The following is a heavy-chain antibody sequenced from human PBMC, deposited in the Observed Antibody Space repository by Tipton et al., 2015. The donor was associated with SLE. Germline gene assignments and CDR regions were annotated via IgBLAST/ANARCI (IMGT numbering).Heavy chain of an antibody. J-gene: IGHJ4*02. V-gene: IGHV6-1*01. CDR1: GDSVSTNSAA. Sequence: GLVKPSQTLSLTCAISGDSVSTNSAAWTWIRQSQSRGLEWLGRTYYRSKWYSDYAVSVKSRITINPDTSKNQFSLQLNSVTPEDTAVYYCARVWGTGSRGVDYWGQGTRVTVSS. CDR3: ARVWGTGSRGVDY. CDR2: TYYRSKWYS. D-gene: IGHD2-2*01.